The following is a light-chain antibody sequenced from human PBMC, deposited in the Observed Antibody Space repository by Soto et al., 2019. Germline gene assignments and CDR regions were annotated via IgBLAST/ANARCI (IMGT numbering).Light chain of an antibody. CDR2: KSS. CDR1: QSVNSW. J-gene: IGKJ1*01. Sequence: DIQMTQSPSTLSASVRDRVTITCRVSQSVNSWLAWYQKKPWKAPKLLLHKSSTLQSGVPSRLSGSESVTEFNFTITSSQPDSWGTYYCEPYKTYTWKSSQGTKVDIK. V-gene: IGKV1-5*03. CDR3: EPYKTYTWK.